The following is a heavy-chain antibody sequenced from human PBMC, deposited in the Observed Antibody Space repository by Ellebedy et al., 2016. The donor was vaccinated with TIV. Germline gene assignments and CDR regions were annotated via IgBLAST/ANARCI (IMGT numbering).Heavy chain of an antibody. D-gene: IGHD4/OR15-4a*01. V-gene: IGHV5-10-1*01. Sequence: GESLKISCKGSGYSFTSYWISWVRKMPGKGLEWMGKIDPSDSYTNYSPSFQGHVTISTDKSISTAYLQWSSLKASDTAIYHCARHPASNYGDYGMDVWGQGTAVTVSS. CDR2: IDPSDSYT. CDR3: ARHPASNYGDYGMDV. J-gene: IGHJ6*02. CDR1: GYSFTSYW.